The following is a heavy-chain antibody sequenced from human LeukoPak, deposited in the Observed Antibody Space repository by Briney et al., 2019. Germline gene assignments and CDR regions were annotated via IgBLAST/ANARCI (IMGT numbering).Heavy chain of an antibody. D-gene: IGHD2-15*01. CDR3: ARAISLLSYYSMDV. CDR1: GGSISSYY. V-gene: IGHV4-59*12. Sequence: PSETLSLTCTVSGGSISSYYWSWIRQPPGKGLEWIGYIYYSGSTNYNPSLKSRVTMSIDPSKKQFSLKLSSVTAADTAVYYCARAISLLSYYSMDVWGKGTTVTVSS. CDR2: IYYSGST. J-gene: IGHJ6*03.